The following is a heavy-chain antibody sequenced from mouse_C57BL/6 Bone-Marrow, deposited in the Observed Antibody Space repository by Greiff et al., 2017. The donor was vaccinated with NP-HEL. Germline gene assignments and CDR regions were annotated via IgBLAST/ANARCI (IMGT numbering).Heavy chain of an antibody. V-gene: IGHV5-17*01. CDR2: ISSGSSTI. CDR1: GFTFSDYG. D-gene: IGHD1-1*01. CDR3: AKQLYSSRYFDY. J-gene: IGHJ2*01. Sequence: DVKLVESGGGLVKPGGSLKLSCAASGFTFSDYGMHWVRQAPEKGLEWVAYISSGSSTIYYADTVKGRFTISRDNAKNTLFLQMTSLRSEDTAMYYCAKQLYSSRYFDYWGQGTTLTVSS.